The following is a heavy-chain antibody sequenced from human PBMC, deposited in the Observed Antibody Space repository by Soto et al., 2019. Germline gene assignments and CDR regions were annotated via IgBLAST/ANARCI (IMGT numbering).Heavy chain of an antibody. CDR2: IKGDGTNT. CDR3: ARGLSGYYGFNY. V-gene: IGHV3-74*01. CDR1: GFTFSSYW. J-gene: IGHJ4*02. D-gene: IGHD5-12*01. Sequence: SLRLSCAASGFTFSSYWMYWVRQVPGKGLVWVSRIKGDGTNTDYADSVKGRFTISRDNVKNTLYLQMNSLRAEDTAVYYCARGLSGYYGFNYWGRGTLVTVS.